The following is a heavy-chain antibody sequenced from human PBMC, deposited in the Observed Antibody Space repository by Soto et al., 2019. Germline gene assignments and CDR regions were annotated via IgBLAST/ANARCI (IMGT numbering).Heavy chain of an antibody. J-gene: IGHJ4*02. CDR1: GFTFSSYA. CDR2: ISGSGGST. Sequence: GSLRLSCAASGFTFSSYAMSWVRQAPGKGLEWVSAISGSGGSTYYADSVKGRFTISGDNSKNTLYLQMNSLRAEDTAVYYCAKDTHPPITMIVVPRSPPDYWGQGTLVTVSS. CDR3: AKDTHPPITMIVVPRSPPDY. V-gene: IGHV3-23*01. D-gene: IGHD3-22*01.